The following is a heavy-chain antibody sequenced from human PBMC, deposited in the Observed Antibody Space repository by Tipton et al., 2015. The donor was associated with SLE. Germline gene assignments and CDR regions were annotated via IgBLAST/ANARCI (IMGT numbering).Heavy chain of an antibody. Sequence: TLSLTCTVSGDSITTYYWSWIRQSPGKGLEWIGYIYYSGTSRYNPSLKSRVSMSIDTSKSQFYLKLRSVTAADTAVYYCARAPGLERDYYYYYYMDVWGKGTTVTVSS. D-gene: IGHD3/OR15-3a*01. J-gene: IGHJ6*03. CDR1: GDSITTYY. CDR3: ARAPGLERDYYYYYYMDV. CDR2: IYYSGTS. V-gene: IGHV4-59*12.